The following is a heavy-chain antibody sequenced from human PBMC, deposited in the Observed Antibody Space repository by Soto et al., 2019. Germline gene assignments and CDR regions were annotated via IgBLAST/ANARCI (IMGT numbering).Heavy chain of an antibody. CDR3: ASISPPRFGESFVDY. CDR1: GYTFTSYA. V-gene: IGHV1-3*01. D-gene: IGHD3-10*01. CDR2: INAGNGNT. J-gene: IGHJ4*02. Sequence: GASVKVSCKASGYTFTSYAMHWVRQAPGQRLEWMGWINAGNGNTKYSQKFQGRVTITRATSASTAYMELSRLRSEDTAVYYCASISPPRFGESFVDYWGQGTLVTVSS.